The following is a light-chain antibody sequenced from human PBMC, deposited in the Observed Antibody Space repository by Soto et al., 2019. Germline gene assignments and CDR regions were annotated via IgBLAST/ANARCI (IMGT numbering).Light chain of an antibody. CDR1: TGAVTSGNY. J-gene: IGLJ3*02. CDR3: LLYYGGAHLM. Sequence: QAVVTQEPSLTVSPGGTVTITCASSTGAVTSGNYPSWFQQKPGQAPTTLIYTTDDKHSWTPARFSGSLLGGKAALTLSGAQPEDEAEYYCLLYYGGAHLMFGGGTKLTVL. CDR2: TTD. V-gene: IGLV7-43*01.